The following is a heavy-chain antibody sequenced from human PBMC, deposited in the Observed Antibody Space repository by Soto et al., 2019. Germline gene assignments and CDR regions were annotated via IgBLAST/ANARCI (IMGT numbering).Heavy chain of an antibody. J-gene: IGHJ5*02. D-gene: IGHD3-3*01. CDR1: GFTFSSYG. CDR3: ARAQSQYYDFWSGYYYNWFDP. Sequence: GGSLRLSCAASGFTFSSYGMHWVRQAPGKGLEWVAVIWYDGSNKYYADSVKGRFTISRDNSKNTLYLQMNSLRAEDTAVYYCARAQSQYYDFWSGYYYNWFDPWGKGTLVTVSS. CDR2: IWYDGSNK. V-gene: IGHV3-33*01.